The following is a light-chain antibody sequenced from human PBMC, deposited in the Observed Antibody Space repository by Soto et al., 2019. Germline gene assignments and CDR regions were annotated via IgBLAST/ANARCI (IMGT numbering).Light chain of an antibody. CDR3: QQYNSYSRT. CDR1: QSISSW. J-gene: IGKJ1*01. CDR2: DAS. Sequence: DLRMTQSPSTLSASVGVRVTITCRAIQSISSWLAWYQQKPGKAPKLLIYDASSLESGVPSRFSGSGSGTEFTLTISSLQPDDFATYYCQQYNSYSRTFGKGTKVEIK. V-gene: IGKV1-5*01.